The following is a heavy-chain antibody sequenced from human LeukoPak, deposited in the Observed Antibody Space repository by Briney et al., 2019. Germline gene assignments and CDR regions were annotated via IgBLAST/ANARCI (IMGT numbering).Heavy chain of an antibody. V-gene: IGHV1-46*01. CDR3: ASGQLRIAAAGTQGLPTH. CDR1: GYTFTSYY. J-gene: IGHJ4*02. Sequence: ASVKVSCKASGYTFTSYYMHWVRQAPGQGLEWMGIINPSGGSASYAQEFQGRVTMTRDTSTSTVHMELSSPKSEDTAVYYCASGQLRIAAAGTQGLPTHWGQGTLVTVSS. CDR2: INPSGGSA. D-gene: IGHD6-13*01.